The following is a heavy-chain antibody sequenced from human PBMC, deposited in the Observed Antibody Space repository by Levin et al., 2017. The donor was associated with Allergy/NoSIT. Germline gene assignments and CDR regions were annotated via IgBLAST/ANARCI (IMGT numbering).Heavy chain of an antibody. CDR2: IYYSGST. CDR3: ARDRVVASSGTYYYYGMAV. CDR1: GASISSYH. Sequence: HSQTLSLTCIVSGASISSYHWSWIRQPPGKGLEWIGYIYYSGSTNYNPSLKSRVTMSVDTSRNQFSLTLNSVTAADTAVYYCARDRVVASSGTYYYYGMAVWGQGTTVTVSS. D-gene: IGHD2-15*01. V-gene: IGHV4-59*01. J-gene: IGHJ6*02.